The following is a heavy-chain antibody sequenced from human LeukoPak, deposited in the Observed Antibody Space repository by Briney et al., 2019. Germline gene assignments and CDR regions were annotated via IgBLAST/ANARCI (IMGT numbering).Heavy chain of an antibody. J-gene: IGHJ4*02. CDR3: ARAREPEGIDY. V-gene: IGHV4-34*01. CDR2: INHNERT. D-gene: IGHD1-26*01. Sequence: PSETLSLTCAVYGESFSGYYWTWVRQPPGRGLEWIGEINHNERTNYNPSLKSRVTVSVDTSKNQFSLKLTSMTAADTGVYYCARAREPEGIDYWGQGTLVTVSS. CDR1: GESFSGYY.